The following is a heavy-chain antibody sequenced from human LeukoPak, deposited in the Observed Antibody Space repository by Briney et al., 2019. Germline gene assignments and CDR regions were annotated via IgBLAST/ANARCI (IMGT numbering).Heavy chain of an antibody. V-gene: IGHV4-34*01. D-gene: IGHD3-22*01. CDR2: IHPSGSS. CDR1: GGSLSGYY. CDR3: ARGTDRSKLGY. Sequence: PSETLSFTCAVYGGSLSGYYWSWNRQTPGKGLEWIGEIHPSGSSNYSPSLKSRVTISVDTSKNQFSLKLNSVTAADTAVYYCARGTDRSKLGYWGQGTLVTVSS. J-gene: IGHJ4*02.